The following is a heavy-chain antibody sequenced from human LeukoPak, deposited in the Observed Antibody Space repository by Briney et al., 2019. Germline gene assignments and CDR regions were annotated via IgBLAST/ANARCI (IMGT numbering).Heavy chain of an antibody. V-gene: IGHV3-23*01. CDR3: AKELTHQY. D-gene: IGHD4-23*01. Sequence: GGSLRLSCAASGFTFSNYAMNWVRQAPGKGLEWVSGVSGSGGSTYYADSVKGRFTISRDISKNTLYLQMHSLRVEDTALYYCAKELTHQYWGQGTLVTVSS. CDR2: VSGSGGST. CDR1: GFTFSNYA. J-gene: IGHJ4*02.